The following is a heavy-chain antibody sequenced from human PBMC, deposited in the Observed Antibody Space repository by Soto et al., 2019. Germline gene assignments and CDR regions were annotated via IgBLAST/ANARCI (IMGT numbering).Heavy chain of an antibody. J-gene: IGHJ4*02. CDR2: IYSSGST. Sequence: SETLSLTCTVSGGYISNYYWSWLRQPPGKGLEWIGYIYSSGSTHYNPSLQSRVTISADTSKNQVSLKVRSVTAADTAVYYCARDHPHSYGVYYFDYWGQGTPVTLSS. CDR1: GGYISNYY. CDR3: ARDHPHSYGVYYFDY. D-gene: IGHD5-18*01. V-gene: IGHV4-59*01.